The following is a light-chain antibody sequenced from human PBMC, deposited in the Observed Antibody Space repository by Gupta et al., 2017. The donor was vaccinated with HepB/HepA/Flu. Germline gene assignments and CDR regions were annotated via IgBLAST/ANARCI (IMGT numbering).Light chain of an antibody. Sequence: SYVLPQPPSVSVAPGKTARIPCRGTNLGSKSVHWYLQKPAQAPALVIYYDSERRSGIPARCSGSNSGSTATLTISRVDAGDEAAYYCQVWDSSSDNPRVFGGGTKLTVL. CDR3: QVWDSSSDNPRV. CDR2: YDS. V-gene: IGLV3-21*04. J-gene: IGLJ3*02. CDR1: NLGSKS.